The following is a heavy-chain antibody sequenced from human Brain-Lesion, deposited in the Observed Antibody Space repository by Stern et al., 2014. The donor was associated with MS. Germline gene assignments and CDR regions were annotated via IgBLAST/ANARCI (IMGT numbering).Heavy chain of an antibody. V-gene: IGHV1-18*04. Sequence: QVKLVQSGGEVKKPGASVKVSCKASGYTFTTYGISWVRQAPGQGLEWMGWISAYTGNTNYAQNFQGRVTMTTDTATSTAYMDLRSLRPDDTAIYYCARRVYGDYAAYQDLWGQGTPVTVSS. J-gene: IGHJ5*02. CDR2: ISAYTGNT. CDR1: GYTFTTYG. D-gene: IGHD4-17*01. CDR3: ARRVYGDYAAYQDL.